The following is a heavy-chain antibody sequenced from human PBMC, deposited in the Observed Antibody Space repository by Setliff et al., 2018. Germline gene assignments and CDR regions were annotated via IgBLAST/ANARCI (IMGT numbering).Heavy chain of an antibody. CDR1: GGSISSHY. J-gene: IGHJ3*02. CDR3: ASLTLRGYSYGYEAFDI. V-gene: IGHV4-59*11. Sequence: SETLSLTCTVSGGSISSHYWSWIRQPPGKGLEWIGSIYYSGSTNYNPSLKSRVTISVDTSKNQFSLKLSSVTAADTAVYYCASLTLRGYSYGYEAFDIWGQGTMVTVS. CDR2: IYYSGST. D-gene: IGHD5-18*01.